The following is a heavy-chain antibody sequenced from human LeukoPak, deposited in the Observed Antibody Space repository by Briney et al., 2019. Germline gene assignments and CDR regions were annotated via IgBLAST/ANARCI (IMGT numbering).Heavy chain of an antibody. CDR3: ARDGSQWGIAARPRGGCYFDY. V-gene: IGHV6-1*01. CDR2: TYFRSRWYN. J-gene: IGHJ4*02. D-gene: IGHD6-6*01. CDR1: LDSVSSNSAA. Sequence: SQTLSLTCALSLDSVSSNSAAWEWIRQSPSRGLEWLGRTYFRSRWYNDYAVSVKSLITVNPDTSKNQFSLQLNSVTPEDTAVYYRARDGSQWGIAARPRGGCYFDYWGQGTLVTVSS.